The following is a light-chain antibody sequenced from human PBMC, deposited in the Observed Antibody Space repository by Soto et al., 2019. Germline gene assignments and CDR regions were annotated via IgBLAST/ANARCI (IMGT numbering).Light chain of an antibody. CDR1: SSYVGGYNY. J-gene: IGLJ1*01. CDR3: SSYTSSSTLGV. Sequence: QSVLTQPASVSGSPGQSITISCTGTSSYVGGYNYVSWYQQHPGKAPKLMIYEVSNRPSGVSNRFSGSKSGNTASLTISGLQAEDEADYYCSSYTSSSTLGVFGTGTKLTVL. CDR2: EVS. V-gene: IGLV2-14*01.